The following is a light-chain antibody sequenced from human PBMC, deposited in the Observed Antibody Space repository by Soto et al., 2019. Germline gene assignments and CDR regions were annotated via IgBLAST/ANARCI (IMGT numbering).Light chain of an antibody. V-gene: IGLV2-14*03. CDR1: SSDIGSYDH. Sequence: QSVLTQPASVSGSPGQSITISCSGTSSDIGSYDHVAWYQQFPGKSPKFIIYAVSDRPSGVSDRFSGSKSGISASLTISGLQTEDEADYYCISYTDRQSYLFGTGTKVTV. J-gene: IGLJ1*01. CDR3: ISYTDRQSYL. CDR2: AVS.